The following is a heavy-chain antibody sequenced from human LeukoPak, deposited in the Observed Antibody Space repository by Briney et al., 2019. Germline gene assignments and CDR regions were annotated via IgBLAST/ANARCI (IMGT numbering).Heavy chain of an antibody. V-gene: IGHV3-30-3*01. CDR1: GFTFSSYP. Sequence: PGGSLRLSRKASGFTFSSYPMDWVRQAPGKGLEWVAIIPDDGTNKYYADPVKGRFTISRDDSNNTVYLQMNSLRVDDTAIYFCARGKFFDIWGQGTMVTVSS. CDR2: IPDDGTNK. CDR3: ARGKFFDI. J-gene: IGHJ3*02.